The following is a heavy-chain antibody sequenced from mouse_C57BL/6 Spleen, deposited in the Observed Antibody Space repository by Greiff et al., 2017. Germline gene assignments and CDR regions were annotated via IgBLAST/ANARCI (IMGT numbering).Heavy chain of an antibody. CDR2: IHPNSGST. D-gene: IGHD4-1*01. J-gene: IGHJ1*03. Sequence: QVQLQQPGAELVKPGASVKLSCKASGYTFTSYWMHWVKQRPGQGLEWIGMIHPNSGSTNYNEKFKSKATLTVDKSSSTAYMQLSSLTSEDSAVYYCARERLGLRYFDVWGTGTTVTVSS. V-gene: IGHV1-64*01. CDR1: GYTFTSYW. CDR3: ARERLGLRYFDV.